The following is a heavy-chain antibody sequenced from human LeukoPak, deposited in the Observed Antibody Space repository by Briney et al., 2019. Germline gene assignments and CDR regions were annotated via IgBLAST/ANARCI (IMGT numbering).Heavy chain of an antibody. V-gene: IGHV4-59*01. Sequence: SETLSLTCTVSGGSISSYYRSWIRQPPGKGLEWIGYIYYSGSTNYNPSLKSRVTISVDTSKNQFSLKLSSVTAADTAVYYCASSDSSGYLLDVWGQGTTVTVSS. CDR1: GGSISSYY. J-gene: IGHJ6*02. D-gene: IGHD3-22*01. CDR3: ASSDSSGYLLDV. CDR2: IYYSGST.